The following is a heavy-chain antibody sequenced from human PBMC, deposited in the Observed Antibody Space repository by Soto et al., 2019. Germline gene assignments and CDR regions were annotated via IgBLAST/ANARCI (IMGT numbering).Heavy chain of an antibody. V-gene: IGHV4-34*01. CDR3: ARGLRASFGVRLSYSYYGGDV. Sequence: SETLSLACAVNVGSFSDYYWTWIRQPPGKGLECIGEISHSGSTNYNPSLKIRVTISIDTSKNQFSLNLRSVTAADTAVYYCARGLRASFGVRLSYSYYGGDVWGQGTTVTVSS. CDR1: VGSFSDYY. D-gene: IGHD3-10*01. J-gene: IGHJ6*02. CDR2: ISHSGST.